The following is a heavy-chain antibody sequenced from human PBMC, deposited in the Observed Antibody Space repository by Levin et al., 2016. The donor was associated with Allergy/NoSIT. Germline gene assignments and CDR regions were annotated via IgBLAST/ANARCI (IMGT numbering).Heavy chain of an antibody. J-gene: IGHJ6*02. CDR3: ARSSVTFGGVIENYYYYGMDV. CDR1: GFIFRSYS. D-gene: IGHD3-16*02. CDR2: ISTSSTFI. V-gene: IGHV3-21*01. Sequence: GGSLRLSCEASGFIFRSYSMNWVRQAPGKGLEWVSSISTSSTFIYYADSLKGRFTISRDNPKNSLYLQINSLRAEDTAVYYCARSSVTFGGVIENYYYYGMDVWGQGTTVTVSS.